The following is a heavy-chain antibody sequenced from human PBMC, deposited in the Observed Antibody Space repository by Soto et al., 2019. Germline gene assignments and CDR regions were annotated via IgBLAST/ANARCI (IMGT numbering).Heavy chain of an antibody. CDR3: ARGAAGNDHYFDH. CDR1: GGSIGDDY. J-gene: IGHJ4*02. CDR2: IHISGSA. Sequence: SSETLSLTCTVSGGSIGDDYWTWIRQPAGKGLEYIGRIHISGSANYNPSLRSRVTVSIDTSQNQFSLKLHSVTAADTAVYYCARGAAGNDHYFDHWGQGTLVTVSS. D-gene: IGHD5-12*01. V-gene: IGHV4-4*07.